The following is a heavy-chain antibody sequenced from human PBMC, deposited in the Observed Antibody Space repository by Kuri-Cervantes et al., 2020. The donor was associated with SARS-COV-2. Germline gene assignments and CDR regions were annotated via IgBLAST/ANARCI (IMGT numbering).Heavy chain of an antibody. CDR2: ISWNSGSI. CDR1: GFTVSSNY. Sequence: GESLKISCAASGFTVSSNYMSWVRQAPGKGLEWVSGISWNSGSIGYADSVKGRFTISRDNAKNSLYLQMNSLRAEDTAVYYCAREGILSLKYYYGMDVWGQGTTVTVSS. J-gene: IGHJ6*02. D-gene: IGHD2-15*01. V-gene: IGHV3-11*04. CDR3: AREGILSLKYYYGMDV.